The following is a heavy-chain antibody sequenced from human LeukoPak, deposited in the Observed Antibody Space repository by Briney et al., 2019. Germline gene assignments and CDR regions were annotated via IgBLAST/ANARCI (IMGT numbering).Heavy chain of an antibody. CDR1: LYTFSSYG. Sequence: GASVKVSCKASLYTFSSYGIGCVRRAPGQGLEWMGWISAYNGNTNYAQKLQGRVTMTTDTSTSTAYMELRSLRSDDTAVYYCARALIAARRTPLEVTALESSDYWGQGTLVTVSS. V-gene: IGHV1-18*01. J-gene: IGHJ4*02. CDR2: ISAYNGNT. D-gene: IGHD2-21*02. CDR3: ARALIAARRTPLEVTALESSDY.